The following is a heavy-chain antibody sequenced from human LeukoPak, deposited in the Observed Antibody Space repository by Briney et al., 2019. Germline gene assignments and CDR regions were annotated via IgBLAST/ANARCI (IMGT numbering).Heavy chain of an antibody. J-gene: IGHJ3*01. CDR3: VRDRDYAFDF. CDR1: GFTFSYYR. Sequence: GGSLRLSCSVSGFTFSYYRMNWVRQAPAKGLEWISYSNTDGTISYADSVKGRFTISRDNAENSLYLQMNSLRAEDTAVYFCVRDRDYAFDFWGQGTMVTVSS. V-gene: IGHV3-48*01. CDR2: SNTDGTI.